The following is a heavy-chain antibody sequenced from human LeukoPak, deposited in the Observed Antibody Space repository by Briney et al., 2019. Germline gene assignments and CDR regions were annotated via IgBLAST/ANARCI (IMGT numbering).Heavy chain of an antibody. J-gene: IGHJ6*03. V-gene: IGHV3-66*01. CDR3: VRACGDYDFWSGYFRAPYYMDV. D-gene: IGHD3-3*01. Sequence: PGGSLRLSCAASGFTFSSYEMNWVRQAPGKGLEWVSVIYSGGSTYYADSVKGRFTISRDNAKNSLYLQMNSLRAEDTAVYYCVRACGDYDFWSGYFRAPYYMDVWGKGTTVTVSS. CDR2: IYSGGST. CDR1: GFTFSSYE.